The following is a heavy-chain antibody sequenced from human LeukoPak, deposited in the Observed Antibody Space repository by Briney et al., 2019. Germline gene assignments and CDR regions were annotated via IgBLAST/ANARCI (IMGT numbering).Heavy chain of an antibody. D-gene: IGHD3-10*01. CDR2: ISSSGSTI. CDR1: GFTFSSYE. Sequence: GGSLRLSCAASGFTFSSYEMNWVRQAPGKGLEWVSYISSSGSTIYYADSVKGRFTISRDNAKNSLYLQMNSLRAEDTAVHYCARDYRYFGELLFHYYGMDVWGQGTTVTVSS. V-gene: IGHV3-48*03. CDR3: ARDYRYFGELLFHYYGMDV. J-gene: IGHJ6*02.